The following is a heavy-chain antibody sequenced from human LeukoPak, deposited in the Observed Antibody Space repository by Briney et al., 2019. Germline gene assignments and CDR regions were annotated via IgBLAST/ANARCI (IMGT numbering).Heavy chain of an antibody. V-gene: IGHV3-23*01. CDR2: ISGSGGST. D-gene: IGHD2-2*01. CDR3: AKDPGYQVVYCFDY. CDR1: GFTFSSYP. J-gene: IGHJ4*02. Sequence: GGSLRLSCAASGFTFSSYPMSWVRQAPGKGLGWVSGISGSGGSTDYADSVKGRFTISRDNSKSTLYLQMNSLRVEDTAVYYCAKDPGYQVVYCFDYWGQGTLVTVSS.